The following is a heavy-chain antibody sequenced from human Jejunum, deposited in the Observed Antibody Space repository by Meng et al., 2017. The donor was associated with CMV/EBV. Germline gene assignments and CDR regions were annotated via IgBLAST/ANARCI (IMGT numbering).Heavy chain of an antibody. Sequence: VSGGSINDFYWSWIRQPPGKGLEWIGYTYYSGSTRYNPSLKSRVTISIDTSKKHFSLRLSSVTAADTAVYYCARDTFDRRNGMDVWGQGTSVTVSS. CDR2: TYYSGST. CDR3: ARDTFDRRNGMDV. J-gene: IGHJ6*02. CDR1: GGSINDFY. V-gene: IGHV4-59*01. D-gene: IGHD3-10*01.